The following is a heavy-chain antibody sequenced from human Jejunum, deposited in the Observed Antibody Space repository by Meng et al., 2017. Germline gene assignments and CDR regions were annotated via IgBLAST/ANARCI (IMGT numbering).Heavy chain of an antibody. CDR2: IYYSGST. CDR1: VGSISSSSYH. V-gene: IGHV4-39*01. Sequence: QLQLQESGPGLVKPSETLSLTCTVSVGSISSSSYHWGWIRQPPGKGLEWIGSIYYSGSTYYNPSLKSRVTISVDTSKNQFSLKLSSVTAADTAVYYCARKAYYYDSSGPRPINWFDPWGQGTLVTVSS. CDR3: ARKAYYYDSSGPRPINWFDP. J-gene: IGHJ5*02. D-gene: IGHD3-22*01.